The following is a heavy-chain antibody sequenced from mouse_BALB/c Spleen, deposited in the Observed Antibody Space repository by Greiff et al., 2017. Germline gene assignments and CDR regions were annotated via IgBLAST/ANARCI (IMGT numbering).Heavy chain of an antibody. CDR2: IWAGGST. CDR1: GFSLTSYG. Sequence: VQRVESGPGLVAPSQSLSITCTVSGFSLTSYGVHWVRQPPGKGLEWLGVIWAGGSTNYNSALMSRLSISKDNSKSQVFLKMNSLQTDDTAMYYCARDYYDYDIYYAMDYWGQGTSVTVSS. V-gene: IGHV2-9*02. J-gene: IGHJ4*01. CDR3: ARDYYDYDIYYAMDY. D-gene: IGHD2-4*01.